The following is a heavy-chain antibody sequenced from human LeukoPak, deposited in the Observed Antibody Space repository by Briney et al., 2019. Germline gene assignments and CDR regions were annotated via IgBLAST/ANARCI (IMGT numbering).Heavy chain of an antibody. V-gene: IGHV3-11*01. CDR3: AREGHDSSGYYYFDY. J-gene: IGHJ4*02. Sequence: GGSLRLSCAASGFTFSDYYMSWMREAPGKGLEGVSYISSSCSTIYYADSVKGRFTISRDNAKNTLYLQMNSLRAEDTAVYYCAREGHDSSGYYYFDYWGQGTLVTVSS. CDR2: ISSSCSTI. CDR1: GFTFSDYY. D-gene: IGHD3-22*01.